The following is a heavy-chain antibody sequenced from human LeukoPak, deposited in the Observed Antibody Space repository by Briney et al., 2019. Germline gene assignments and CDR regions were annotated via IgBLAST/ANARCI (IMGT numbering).Heavy chain of an antibody. CDR3: AKAGMATYFEREDY. D-gene: IGHD5-24*01. Sequence: PGGSLRLSCSASGFTFSSYAMHWVRQAPGKGLEWVAVISYDGSNKYYADSVKGRLTISRDNSKNTLYLRMNSLRAEDTAVYYCAKAGMATYFEREDYWGQGTLVTVSS. CDR2: ISYDGSNK. CDR1: GFTFSSYA. J-gene: IGHJ4*02. V-gene: IGHV3-30*04.